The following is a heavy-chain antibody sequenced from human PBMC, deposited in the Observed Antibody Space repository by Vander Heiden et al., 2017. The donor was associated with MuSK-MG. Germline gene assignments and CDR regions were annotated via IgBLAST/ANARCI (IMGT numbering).Heavy chain of an antibody. CDR3: ARAYDFWSGYYIGPVHYGMDV. V-gene: IGHV1-8*01. CDR2: MNPNSGNT. D-gene: IGHD3-3*01. Sequence: QVQLVQSGAEVQKPGASVKVSCKASGYTFTSYDLNWVRQATGQGLEWMGWMNPNSGNTGYAQKFQGRVTMTRNTSISTAYMELSSLRSEDTAVYYCARAYDFWSGYYIGPVHYGMDVWGQGTTVTVSS. J-gene: IGHJ6*02. CDR1: GYTFTSYD.